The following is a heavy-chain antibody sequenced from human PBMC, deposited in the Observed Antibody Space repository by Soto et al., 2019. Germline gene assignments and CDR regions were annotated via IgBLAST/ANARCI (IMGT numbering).Heavy chain of an antibody. CDR1: GFTFSNCA. Sequence: EVQLLESGGGLVQPGGSLRLSCSASGFTFSNCAMSWVRQAPGKGLEWVSTISGRGGSTYYADSVKGRLTISRDNSKNTLFLQMNSLRGEDTAVYYCARGATIDYWGQGTLVTVSS. J-gene: IGHJ4*02. CDR3: ARGATIDY. CDR2: ISGRGGST. V-gene: IGHV3-23*01.